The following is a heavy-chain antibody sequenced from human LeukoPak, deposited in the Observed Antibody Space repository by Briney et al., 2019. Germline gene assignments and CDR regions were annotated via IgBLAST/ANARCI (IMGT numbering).Heavy chain of an antibody. Sequence: GGSLRLSCAASGFTFSSYWMHWVRQAPGKGLVWVSRINSDGSSTSYADSVKGRFTISRDNAKNTLYLQMNSLRAEDTAVYYCAISRRLLEWFSYWGQGTLVTVSS. CDR2: INSDGSST. CDR3: AISRRLLEWFSY. V-gene: IGHV3-74*01. J-gene: IGHJ4*02. D-gene: IGHD3-3*01. CDR1: GFTFSSYW.